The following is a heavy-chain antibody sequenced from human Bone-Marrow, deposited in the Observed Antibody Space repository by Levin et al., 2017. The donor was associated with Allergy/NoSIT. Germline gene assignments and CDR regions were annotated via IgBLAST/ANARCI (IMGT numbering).Heavy chain of an antibody. CDR2: IYSGGRG. CDR1: GFTVSSNL. J-gene: IGHJ3*02. V-gene: IGHV3-53*01. D-gene: IGHD3-10*01. Sequence: GGSLRLSCAASGFTVSSNLMSWVRQAPGKGLEWVSLIYSGGRGYYADSVRGRFTISRDNSKNTLYLQLNSLRAEDTAVYYCAIYGSGNDYSAFDIWGQGTMVTVSS. CDR3: AIYGSGNDYSAFDI.